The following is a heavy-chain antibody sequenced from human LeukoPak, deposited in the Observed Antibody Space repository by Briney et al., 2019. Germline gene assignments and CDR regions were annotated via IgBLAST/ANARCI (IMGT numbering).Heavy chain of an antibody. Sequence: PGGSLSPSSAAATPTLSRHWMHCVRQAPGKGPEWVAAISTDGSNRFYADSVKGRFTFSRDNSKNTLYLQMNSLRVEDTATYYCARVQSGSDAFDIWGQGRMVTVSS. V-gene: IGHV3-30-3*01. CDR2: ISTDGSNR. CDR3: ARVQSGSDAFDI. CDR1: TPTLSRHW. J-gene: IGHJ3*02.